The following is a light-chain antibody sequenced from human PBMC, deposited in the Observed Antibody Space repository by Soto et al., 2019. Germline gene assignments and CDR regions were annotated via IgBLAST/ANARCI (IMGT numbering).Light chain of an antibody. J-gene: IGLJ2*01. CDR1: SSDIGAYKY. Sequence: QSALTQPASVSGSPGQSITISCTGTSSDIGAYKYVSWYQRHPGRAPKLMMYDVSTRPSGVSNRFSGSKSGNTASLTISGLQAEDEADYYCSSHTSSNTLVIFGGGTKLTVL. CDR2: DVS. CDR3: SSHTSSNTLVI. V-gene: IGLV2-14*01.